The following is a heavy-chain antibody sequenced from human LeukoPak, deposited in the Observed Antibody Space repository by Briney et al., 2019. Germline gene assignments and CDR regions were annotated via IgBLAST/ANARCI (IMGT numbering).Heavy chain of an antibody. Sequence: GGSLRLSCAASGFTVSSNYMSWVRQAPGKGLEWVSVIYSGGSTYYADSVKGRFTISRDNSKNTLYLQMNSLRAEDTAVYYCARDLTLPGIAAAGTNYWGQGTLVTVSS. J-gene: IGHJ4*02. V-gene: IGHV3-53*01. CDR3: ARDLTLPGIAAAGTNY. CDR1: GFTVSSNY. CDR2: IYSGGST. D-gene: IGHD6-13*01.